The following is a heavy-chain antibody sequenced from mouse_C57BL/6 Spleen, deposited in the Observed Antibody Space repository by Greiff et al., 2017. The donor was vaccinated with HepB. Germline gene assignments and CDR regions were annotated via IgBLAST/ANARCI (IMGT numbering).Heavy chain of an antibody. CDR1: GYTFTDYY. CDR3: ARSGYYGSTDY. D-gene: IGHD1-1*01. CDR2: IYPGSGNT. Sequence: QVQLKQSGAELVRPGASVKLSCKASGYTFTDYYINWVKQRPGQGLEWIARIYPGSGNTYYNEKFKGKATLTAEKSSSTAYMQLSSLTSEDSAVYFCARSGYYGSTDYWGQGTTLTVSS. V-gene: IGHV1-76*01. J-gene: IGHJ2*01.